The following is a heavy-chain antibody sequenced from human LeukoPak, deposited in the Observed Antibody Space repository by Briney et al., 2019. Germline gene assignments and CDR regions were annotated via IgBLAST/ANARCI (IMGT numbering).Heavy chain of an antibody. CDR2: ISGSGDKT. D-gene: IGHD3-3*01. CDR1: GFTFSSYA. V-gene: IGHV3-23*01. CDR3: AREMDYDFWSGYPDY. Sequence: GGSLRLSCAASGFTFSSYAMSWVRQAPGKGLEWVSAISGSGDKTYYADSVKGRFTISRDNSKNTLYLQMNSLRAEDTAVYYCAREMDYDFWSGYPDYWGQGTLVTVSS. J-gene: IGHJ4*02.